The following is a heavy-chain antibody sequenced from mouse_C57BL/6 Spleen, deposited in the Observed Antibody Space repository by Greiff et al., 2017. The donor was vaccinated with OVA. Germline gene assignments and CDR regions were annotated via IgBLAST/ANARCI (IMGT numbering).Heavy chain of an antibody. J-gene: IGHJ3*01. CDR2: ISSGGDYI. CDR1: GFTFSSYA. CDR3: TREGYDYPWFAY. D-gene: IGHD2-4*01. Sequence: EVQGVESGEGLVKPGGSLKLSCAASGFTFSSYAMSWVRQTPEKRLEWVAYISSGGDYIFYADTVKGRFTISRDIARNTLYLKMSSLKSEDTAMYYCTREGYDYPWFAYWGQGTLVTVSA. V-gene: IGHV5-9-1*02.